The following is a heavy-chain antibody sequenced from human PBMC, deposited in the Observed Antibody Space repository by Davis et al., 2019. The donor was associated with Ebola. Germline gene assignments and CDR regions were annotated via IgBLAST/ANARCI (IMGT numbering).Heavy chain of an antibody. J-gene: IGHJ6*02. Sequence: PSETLSLTCAVSGGSFSGYYWSWIRQPPGKGLEWIGEINHSGSTNYNPSLKSRVTISVDTSKNQFSLKLSSVTAADTAVYYCARGVGTVTLYYYYGMDVWGQGTTVTVSS. CDR2: INHSGST. CDR3: ARGVGTVTLYYYYGMDV. D-gene: IGHD4-11*01. CDR1: GGSFSGYY. V-gene: IGHV4-34*01.